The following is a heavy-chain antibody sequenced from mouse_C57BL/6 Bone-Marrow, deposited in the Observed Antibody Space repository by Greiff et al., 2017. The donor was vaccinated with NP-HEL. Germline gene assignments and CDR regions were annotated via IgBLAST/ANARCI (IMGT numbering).Heavy chain of an antibody. V-gene: IGHV15-2*01. CDR3: ARGPYYYGSSYWYFDV. CDR1: DSEVFPIAY. J-gene: IGHJ1*03. Sequence: SGSELRSPGSSVKLSCKDFDSEVFPIAYMSWVRQKPGHGFEWIGGILPSIGRTIYGEKFEDKATLDADTLSNTAYLELNSLTSEDSAIYYCARGPYYYGSSYWYFDVWGTGTTVTVSS. D-gene: IGHD1-1*01. CDR2: ILPSIGRT.